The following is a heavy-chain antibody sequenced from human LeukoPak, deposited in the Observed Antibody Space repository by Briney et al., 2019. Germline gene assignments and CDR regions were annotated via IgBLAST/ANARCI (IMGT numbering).Heavy chain of an antibody. CDR3: ARDYCSSTSCLFDY. Sequence: ASVKVSCKASGYTFTGYHMHWVRQAPGQGLEWMGRINPNSGDTNYAQKFQGRVAMTRDTSISTAFMELTRPRSDDTAVYYCARDYCSSTSCLFDYWGQGTLVTVSS. CDR1: GYTFTGYH. D-gene: IGHD2-2*01. CDR2: INPNSGDT. J-gene: IGHJ4*02. V-gene: IGHV1-2*06.